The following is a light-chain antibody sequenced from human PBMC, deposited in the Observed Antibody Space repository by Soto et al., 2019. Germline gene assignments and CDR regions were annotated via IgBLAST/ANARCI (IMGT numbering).Light chain of an antibody. CDR3: QHNNGYSWT. Sequence: DIQMAQSPSTLSASVADRVTITCRASQSISTWLAWYQQKPGKAPKLLIYKASSLQSGVPSRFSGSGSGTEFTLTISSLQPDDFATYYCQHNNGYSWTFG. J-gene: IGKJ1*01. CDR2: KAS. CDR1: QSISTW. V-gene: IGKV1-5*03.